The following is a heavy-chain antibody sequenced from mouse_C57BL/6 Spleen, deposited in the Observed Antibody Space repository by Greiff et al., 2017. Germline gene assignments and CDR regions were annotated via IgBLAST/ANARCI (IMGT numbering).Heavy chain of an antibody. D-gene: IGHD1-1*01. Sequence: QVQLQQPGAELVKPGASVKLSCKASGYTFTSYWMHWVKQRPGQGLEWIGMIHPNSGSTNYNEKFKSKATLTVDKSSSTAYMQLSSLTSEDSAVYYCARSPVVGNAMDYWGQGTSVTVSS. CDR2: IHPNSGST. CDR1: GYTFTSYW. J-gene: IGHJ4*01. V-gene: IGHV1-64*01. CDR3: ARSPVVGNAMDY.